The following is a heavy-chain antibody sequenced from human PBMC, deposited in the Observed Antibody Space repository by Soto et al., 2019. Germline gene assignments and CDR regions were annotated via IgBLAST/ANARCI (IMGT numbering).Heavy chain of an antibody. D-gene: IGHD6-19*01. CDR3: AKDGIIAVAGNFDY. Sequence: EVQLVESGGGLVQPGRSLRLSCAASGFTFDDYAMHWVQQAPGKGLEWVSGISWNSGSIGYADSVKGRFTISRDNAKNSLYLQMNSLRAEDTALYYCAKDGIIAVAGNFDYWGQGTLVTVSS. V-gene: IGHV3-9*01. CDR2: ISWNSGSI. CDR1: GFTFDDYA. J-gene: IGHJ4*02.